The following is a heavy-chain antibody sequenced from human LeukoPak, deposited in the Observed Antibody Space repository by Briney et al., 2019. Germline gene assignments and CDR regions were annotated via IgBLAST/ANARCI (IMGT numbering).Heavy chain of an antibody. CDR2: ISSSSSSI. V-gene: IGHV3-48*02. Sequence: PGGSLRLSCAASGFSFSSYAMNWVRQAPGKGLEWVSYISSSSSSIYNADSVKGRFTISRDNAKNSLYLQMNSLRDEDTAVYYCARGYYDSSGYYYERNFDYWGQGTLVTVSS. D-gene: IGHD3-22*01. CDR1: GFSFSSYA. J-gene: IGHJ4*02. CDR3: ARGYYDSSGYYYERNFDY.